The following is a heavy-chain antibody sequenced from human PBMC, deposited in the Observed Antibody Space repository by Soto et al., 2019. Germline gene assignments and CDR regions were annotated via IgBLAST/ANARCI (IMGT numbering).Heavy chain of an antibody. CDR1: GGSIRSSSSY. V-gene: IGHV4-39*01. CDR3: AGLYPYESSGYHLNF. D-gene: IGHD3-22*01. Sequence: QLQLQESGPGLAKPSETLSLTCTVSGGSIRSSSSYWGWVRQPPGKGLEWVGSIYYLGNTYYNPSLVSRATITVDTSMNQFSLNLRSVTAADTAVFYRAGLYPYESSGYHLNFWGQGTLVTVSS. J-gene: IGHJ4*02. CDR2: IYYLGNT.